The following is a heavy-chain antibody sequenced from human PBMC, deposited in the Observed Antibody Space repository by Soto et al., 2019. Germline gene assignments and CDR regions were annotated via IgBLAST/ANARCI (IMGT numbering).Heavy chain of an antibody. D-gene: IGHD1-7*01. V-gene: IGHV1-3*01. J-gene: IGHJ6*02. CDR1: GYTFTSYA. CDR3: ASPQLELRNYYGMDV. CDR2: INAGNGNT. Sequence: ASVKVSCKASGYTFTSYAMHWVRQAPGQRLEWMGWINAGNGNTKYSQKCQGRVTITRDTSASTAYMELSSLRSEDTAVYYCASPQLELRNYYGMDVWGQGTTVTVSS.